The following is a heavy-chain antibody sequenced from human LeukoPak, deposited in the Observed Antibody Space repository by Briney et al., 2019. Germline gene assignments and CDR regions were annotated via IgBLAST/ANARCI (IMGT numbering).Heavy chain of an antibody. D-gene: IGHD6-13*01. V-gene: IGHV3-21*01. CDR1: GFTFSSYS. J-gene: IGHJ6*03. CDR2: ISSSSSYI. CDR3: AREFYGIAAAGSLNYYMDV. Sequence: GGSLRLSCAASGFTFSSYSMNWVRQAPGKGLEWVSSISSSSSYIYYADSVKGRFTISRDNAKNSLYLQMNSLRAEDTAVYYCAREFYGIAAAGSLNYYMDVWGKGTTVTISS.